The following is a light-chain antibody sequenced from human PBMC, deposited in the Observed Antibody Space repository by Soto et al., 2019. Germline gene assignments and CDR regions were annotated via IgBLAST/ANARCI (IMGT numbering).Light chain of an antibody. J-gene: IGLJ1*01. CDR2: EVS. V-gene: IGLV2-14*01. Sequence: QSVLAQPASVSGSSGQSIAISCTGTSSDVGGYNYVSWYQQHPGKAPKLLISEVSIRPSGVSDRFSGSKSGNTASLTISGLQTEDEADYYCSSFTSAYTFVFGSGTKVTVL. CDR1: SSDVGGYNY. CDR3: SSFTSAYTFV.